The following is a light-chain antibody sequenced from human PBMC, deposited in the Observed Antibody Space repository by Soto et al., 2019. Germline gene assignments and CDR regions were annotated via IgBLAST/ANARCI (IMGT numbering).Light chain of an antibody. CDR1: QSVAGSY. V-gene: IGKV3D-20*02. CDR3: QQRSNWPPPIT. J-gene: IGKJ5*01. CDR2: GAS. Sequence: EIVLTQSPGTLSLSPGERATLSCRASQSVAGSYLAWYQQKPGQAPRLLIYGASSRATGFPDRFSGSGSGTDFTLTISGLEPEDSAVYYCQQRSNWPPPITFGQGTRLEIK.